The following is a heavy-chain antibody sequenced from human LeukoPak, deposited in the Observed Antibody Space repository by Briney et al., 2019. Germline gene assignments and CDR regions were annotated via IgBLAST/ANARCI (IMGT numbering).Heavy chain of an antibody. CDR3: AKDPDRYSSGWYMGYFDY. D-gene: IGHD6-19*01. V-gene: IGHV3-23*01. CDR2: ISGSGGST. J-gene: IGHJ4*02. Sequence: GGSLRLSCAASGFTFSSYAMSWVRQAPGKGLEWVSGISGSGGSTYYADSVKGRFTISRDNSKNTLYLQMNSLRAEDTAVYYCAKDPDRYSSGWYMGYFDYWGQGTLVTVSS. CDR1: GFTFSSYA.